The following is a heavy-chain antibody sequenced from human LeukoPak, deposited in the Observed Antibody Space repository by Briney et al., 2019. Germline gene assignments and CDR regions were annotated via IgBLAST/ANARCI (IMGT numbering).Heavy chain of an antibody. D-gene: IGHD4-17*01. CDR3: ARPSERYGDFNFDY. Sequence: PSETLSLTCTVSGGSISSCSYYWGWIRQPPGKGLEWIGSIYYSGSTYYNPSLKSRVTISVDTSKNQFSLKLSSVTAADTAVYYCARPSERYGDFNFDYWGQGTLVTVSS. CDR2: IYYSGST. V-gene: IGHV4-39*01. J-gene: IGHJ4*02. CDR1: GGSISSCSYY.